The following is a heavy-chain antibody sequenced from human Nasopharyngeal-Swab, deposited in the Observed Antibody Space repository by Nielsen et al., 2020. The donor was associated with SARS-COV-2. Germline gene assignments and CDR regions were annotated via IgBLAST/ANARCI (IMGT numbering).Heavy chain of an antibody. J-gene: IGHJ6*02. V-gene: IGHV3-23*01. Sequence: VRQAPGKGLEWVSSISGSGGSTYYAHSVKGRFTISRDNSKNTLYLQMNSLRAEDTAVYYCAKDLQKWLVLGGYYYYNMDVWGQGTTVTVSS. CDR3: AKDLQKWLVLGGYYYYNMDV. CDR2: ISGSGGST. D-gene: IGHD6-19*01.